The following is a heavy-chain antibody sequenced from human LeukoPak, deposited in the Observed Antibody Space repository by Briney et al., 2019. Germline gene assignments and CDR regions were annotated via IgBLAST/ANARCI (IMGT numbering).Heavy chain of an antibody. CDR1: GYTFTSYG. D-gene: IGHD6-19*01. J-gene: IGHJ4*02. Sequence: ASVKVSCKASGYTFTSYGISWVRQAPGQGLEWMGWISAYNGNTNYAQKLQGRVTMTTDTSTSTAYMEVRSLRSDDTAVYYCVRVVGAVAITPADYWGQGTLVTVSS. CDR3: VRVVGAVAITPADY. CDR2: ISAYNGNT. V-gene: IGHV1-18*01.